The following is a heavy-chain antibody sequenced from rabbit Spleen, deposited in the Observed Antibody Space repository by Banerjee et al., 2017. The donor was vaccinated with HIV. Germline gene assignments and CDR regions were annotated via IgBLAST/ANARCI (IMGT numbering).Heavy chain of an antibody. D-gene: IGHD6-1*01. CDR1: GLDFSSRYF. CDR2: IDSDSSGYT. Sequence: QSLEESGGDLVKPGASLTLTCTANGLDFSSRYFMCWVRQAPGKGLEWIACIDSDSSGYTHYASWAKGRFTISKTSSTTVTLQMTSLTAADTATYFCVRSGDYYGYGHALKLWGPGTLVTVS. V-gene: IGHV1S40*01. CDR3: VRSGDYYGYGHALKL. J-gene: IGHJ6*01.